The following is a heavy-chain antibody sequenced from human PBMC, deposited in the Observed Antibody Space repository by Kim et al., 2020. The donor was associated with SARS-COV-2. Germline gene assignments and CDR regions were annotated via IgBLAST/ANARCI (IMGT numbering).Heavy chain of an antibody. V-gene: IGHV4-30-2*01. Sequence: SETLSLTCAVSGGSISSGGYSWSWIRQPPGKGLEWIGYIYHSGSTYYNPSLKSRVTISVDRSKNQFSLKLSSVTAADTAVYYCARALVDSGYLPYYYYGMDVWGQGTTVTVSS. CDR2: IYHSGST. CDR1: GGSISSGGYS. CDR3: ARALVDSGYLPYYYYGMDV. D-gene: IGHD5-12*01. J-gene: IGHJ6*02.